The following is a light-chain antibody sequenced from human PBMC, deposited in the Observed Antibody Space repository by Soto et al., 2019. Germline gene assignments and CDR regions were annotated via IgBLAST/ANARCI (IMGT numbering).Light chain of an antibody. V-gene: IGLV3-21*04. CDR1: NIGSKS. J-gene: IGLJ2*01. CDR3: QVWDSSSDHVV. CDR2: YDS. Sequence: SYVLTQPPSVSVAPGKTAKITCGGNNIGSKSVHWYQQKPGQAPVLVIYYDSARPSGIPERFSGSNSGNTATLSIGRVEAGDEADYYCQVWDSSSDHVVFGGGTQLTVL.